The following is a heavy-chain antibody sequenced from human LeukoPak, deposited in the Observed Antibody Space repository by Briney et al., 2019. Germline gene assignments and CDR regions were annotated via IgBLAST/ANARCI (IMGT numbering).Heavy chain of an antibody. Sequence: KVGASLQISCKCSGSIFTNYWIGWVRQLPGKGLEWMGIIYPGDSDTRYSPSFQGQVTISADKSISTAYLQWSSLKASDTAMYYCATPSMRGYSGYDPFDHWGQGTLVTVSS. CDR1: GSIFTNYW. CDR2: IYPGDSDT. CDR3: ATPSMRGYSGYDPFDH. V-gene: IGHV5-51*01. J-gene: IGHJ4*02. D-gene: IGHD5-12*01.